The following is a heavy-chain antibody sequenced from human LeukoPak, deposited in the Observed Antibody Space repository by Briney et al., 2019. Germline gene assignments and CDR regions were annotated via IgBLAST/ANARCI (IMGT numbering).Heavy chain of an antibody. Sequence: GGSLRLSCAVSGFTVSSKYMSWVRQAPGKGLEWVSVIYSGDGTHYADSVKGRFTISRDSSRNTLYLQMNSLRAEDTAVYYCARASFIDSGLWGQGTLVTVSS. CDR2: IYSGDGT. CDR3: ARASFIDSGL. V-gene: IGHV3-66*01. CDR1: GFTVSSKY. J-gene: IGHJ4*02. D-gene: IGHD3-16*02.